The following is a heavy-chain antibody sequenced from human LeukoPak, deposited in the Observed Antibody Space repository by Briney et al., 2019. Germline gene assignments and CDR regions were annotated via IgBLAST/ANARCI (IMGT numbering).Heavy chain of an antibody. CDR1: GFTFSSYW. D-gene: IGHD6-19*01. CDR3: AKDISGWYEYYFDY. CDR2: IKQDGSEK. J-gene: IGHJ4*02. Sequence: GGSLRLSCAASGFTFSSYWMSWVRQAPGKGLEWVANIKQDGSEKNYVDSVEGRFTISRDNAKNSLYLQMNSLRAEDTALYYCAKDISGWYEYYFDYWGQGTLVTVSS. V-gene: IGHV3-7*03.